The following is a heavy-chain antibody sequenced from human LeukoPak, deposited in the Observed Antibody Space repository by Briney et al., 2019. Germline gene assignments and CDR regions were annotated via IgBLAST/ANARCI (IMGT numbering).Heavy chain of an antibody. CDR2: IWYDGSNK. D-gene: IGHD3-22*01. CDR3: ARGAYYYDSSGYYFDY. V-gene: IGHV3-33*01. Sequence: GGSLRLSCAASGFTFSSYGMHWVRQAPGKGLEWVAVIWYDGSNKYYADSVKGRFTISRDNSKNTLYLQMNSLRAEDTAVCYCARGAYYYDSSGYYFDYWGQGTLVTVSS. CDR1: GFTFSSYG. J-gene: IGHJ4*02.